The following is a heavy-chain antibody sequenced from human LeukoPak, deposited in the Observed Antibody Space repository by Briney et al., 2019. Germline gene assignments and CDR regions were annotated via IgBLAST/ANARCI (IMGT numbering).Heavy chain of an antibody. Sequence: GGSLRLSCAASGFTFSSYAMSWVRQAPGKGLEWVSTISSSGGTTYYADSVKGLFTISRDSSKNTLYLQMNSLRAEDTALYYCAKDGMYSSSSSYYFDYWGQGTLDTVSS. V-gene: IGHV3-23*01. J-gene: IGHJ4*02. CDR3: AKDGMYSSSSSYYFDY. CDR2: ISSSGGTT. D-gene: IGHD6-6*01. CDR1: GFTFSSYA.